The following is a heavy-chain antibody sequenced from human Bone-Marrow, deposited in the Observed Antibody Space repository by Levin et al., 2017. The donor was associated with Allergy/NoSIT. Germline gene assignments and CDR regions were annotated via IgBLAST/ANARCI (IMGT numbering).Heavy chain of an antibody. Sequence: LSLTCAASGFTVSNNYMKWVRQAPGKGLEWVSLIYSGGNTYYADSVTGRFTISRDNSKNTLYLQMNSLRAEDTAVYYCAAQTPGIGHSWGQGTLVTVSS. J-gene: IGHJ4*02. D-gene: IGHD6-13*01. V-gene: IGHV3-53*01. CDR1: GFTVSNNY. CDR2: IYSGGNT. CDR3: AAQTPGIGHS.